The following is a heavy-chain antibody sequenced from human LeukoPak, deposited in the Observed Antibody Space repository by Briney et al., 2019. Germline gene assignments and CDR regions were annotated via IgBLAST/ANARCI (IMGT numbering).Heavy chain of an antibody. V-gene: IGHV4-39*01. CDR2: IYYSGST. CDR3: ARHTTLSIAAQFDY. Sequence: PSETLSLTCTVSGGSISSSSHYWGWIRQPPGEGLEWIGSIYYSGSTYYNPSLKSRVTIPVDTSKNQFSLKLSSVTAADTAVYYCARHTTLSIAAQFDYWGQGTLVTVSS. CDR1: GGSISSSSHY. D-gene: IGHD6-6*01. J-gene: IGHJ4*02.